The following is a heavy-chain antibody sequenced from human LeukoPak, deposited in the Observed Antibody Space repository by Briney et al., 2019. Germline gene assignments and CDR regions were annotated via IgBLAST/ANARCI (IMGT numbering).Heavy chain of an antibody. CDR2: INPSGGST. CDR1: GYTFTSYY. J-gene: IGHJ4*02. D-gene: IGHD3-10*01. CDR3: ARERGEITMVRGVNLRD. V-gene: IGHV1-46*01. Sequence: ASVKVSCKASGYTFTSYYMHWVRQAPGQGLEWMGIINPSGGSTSYAQKFQGRVTMTRDMSTSTVYMELSSLRSEDTAVYYCARERGEITMVRGVNLRDWGQGTLVTVSS.